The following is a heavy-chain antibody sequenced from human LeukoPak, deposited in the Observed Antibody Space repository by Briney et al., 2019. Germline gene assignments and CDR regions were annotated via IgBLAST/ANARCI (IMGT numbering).Heavy chain of an antibody. CDR3: ARGPPGYDILTGYYIYFDY. CDR2: ISGSGGST. J-gene: IGHJ4*02. D-gene: IGHD3-9*01. Sequence: QPGGSLRLSCAASGFTFSSYAMSWVRQAPGKGLEWVSAISGSGGSTYYADSVKGRFTISRDNSKNTLYLQMNSLRAEDTAEYYCARGPPGYDILTGYYIYFDYWGQGTLVTVSS. CDR1: GFTFSSYA. V-gene: IGHV3-23*01.